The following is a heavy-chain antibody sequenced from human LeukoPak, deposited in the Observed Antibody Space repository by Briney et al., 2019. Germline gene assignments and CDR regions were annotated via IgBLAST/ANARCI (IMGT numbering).Heavy chain of an antibody. CDR1: GFTFSSYG. CDR3: AKDMEPAAGFFDY. V-gene: IGHV3-30*02. Sequence: GGSLRLSCAASGFTFSSYGMHWVRRAPGKGLEWVAFIRYDGSNKYYADSVKGRFTISRDNSKNTLYLQMNSLRAEDTAVYYCAKDMEPAAGFFDYWGQGTLVTVSS. CDR2: IRYDGSNK. D-gene: IGHD6-13*01. J-gene: IGHJ4*02.